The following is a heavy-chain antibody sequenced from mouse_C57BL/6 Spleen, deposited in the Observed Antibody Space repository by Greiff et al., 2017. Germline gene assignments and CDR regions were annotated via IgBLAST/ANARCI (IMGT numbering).Heavy chain of an antibody. CDR1: GYTFTDYE. D-gene: IGHD2-1*01. J-gene: IGHJ4*01. Sequence: QVQLKQSGAELVRPGASVTLSCKASGYTFTDYEMHWVKQTPVHGLEWIGAIDPETGGTAYNQKFKGKAILTADKSSSTAYMELRSLTSEDSAVYYCTHYGNYYAMDYWGQGTSVTVSS. CDR2: IDPETGGT. V-gene: IGHV1-15*01. CDR3: THYGNYYAMDY.